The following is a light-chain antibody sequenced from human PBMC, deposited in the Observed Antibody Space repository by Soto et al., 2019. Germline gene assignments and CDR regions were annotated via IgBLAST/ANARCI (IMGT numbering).Light chain of an antibody. J-gene: IGKJ2*01. CDR2: GAS. V-gene: IGKV3-20*01. Sequence: EIVLTQSPGTLSLSPGERATLSCRASQSVSSSYLAWYQHKPGQAPRLLIYGASNRATGIPDWFNGSGSGTEFTLTISRLEPEDFAIYYCQQYGSSPYTFGQGTNLEIK. CDR3: QQYGSSPYT. CDR1: QSVSSSY.